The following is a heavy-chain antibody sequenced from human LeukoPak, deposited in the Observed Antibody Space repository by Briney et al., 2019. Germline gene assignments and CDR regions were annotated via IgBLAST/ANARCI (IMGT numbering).Heavy chain of an antibody. Sequence: PSETLSLTCTVSGGSISSGDYYLSWIRQPPGKGLEWIGYIYYSGSTNYNPSLKSRVTISVDTSKNQFSLKLSSVTAADTAVYYCAREDGFGSDSSGYSLWGQGTLVTVSS. CDR2: IYYSGST. J-gene: IGHJ4*02. D-gene: IGHD3-22*01. V-gene: IGHV4-61*08. CDR3: AREDGFGSDSSGYSL. CDR1: GGSISSGDYY.